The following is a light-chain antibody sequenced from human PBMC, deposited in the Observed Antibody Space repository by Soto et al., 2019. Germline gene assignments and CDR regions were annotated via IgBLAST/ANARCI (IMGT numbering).Light chain of an antibody. J-gene: IGKJ1*01. V-gene: IGKV3-20*01. Sequence: ENVLTQSPGTLSLSPGERATLFCRASQSVSSSSLAWYQQKPGQAPRLLMYGASSRATGIPDRFSGSGSGTDLAITIRTLEPEDFEVYYCQQYGSSPRTFGQGTKVDIK. CDR3: QQYGSSPRT. CDR2: GAS. CDR1: QSVSSSS.